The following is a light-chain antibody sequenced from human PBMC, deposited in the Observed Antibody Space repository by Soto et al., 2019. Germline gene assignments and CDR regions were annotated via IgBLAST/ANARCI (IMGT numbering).Light chain of an antibody. CDR3: AAWDDSLRAPV. J-gene: IGLJ2*01. CDR1: SSNIGSNY. CDR2: RDD. V-gene: IGLV1-47*01. Sequence: QAVVTQPPSASVTPGQRITISCFGSSSNIGSNYGYWYQQLPGTAPKLLISRDDERPSGVPDRFSGSKSGTSASLAISGVRSEDEADYFCAAWDDSLRAPVFGGGTKLTVL.